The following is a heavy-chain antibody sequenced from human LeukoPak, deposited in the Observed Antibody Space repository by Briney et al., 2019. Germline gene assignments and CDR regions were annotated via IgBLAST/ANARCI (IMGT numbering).Heavy chain of an antibody. D-gene: IGHD3-10*01. CDR1: GGSFSGYY. V-gene: IGHV4-34*01. J-gene: IGHJ4*02. Sequence: SETLSLTCAVYGGSFSGYYWSWIRQPPGKGLEWIGEINHSGSTNYNPSHKSRLTISVDTSKNQFSLKLSSVTAADTAVYYCARVRRILYGSGSKLPDYWGQGTLVTVSS. CDR2: INHSGST. CDR3: ARVRRILYGSGSKLPDY.